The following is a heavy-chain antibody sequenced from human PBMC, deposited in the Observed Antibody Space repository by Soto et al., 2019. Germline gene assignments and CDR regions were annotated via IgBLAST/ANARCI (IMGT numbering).Heavy chain of an antibody. Sequence: PGGSLRLSCAASEFSFDDYAMSWVRQAPGKGLEWVGRIKSKTDGGTTDYAAPVKGRFTISRDDSKNTLYLQMNSLKTEDTAVYYCTTVPMVRGVIIHYGMDVWGQGTTVTVSS. CDR1: EFSFDDYA. CDR3: TTVPMVRGVIIHYGMDV. V-gene: IGHV3-15*01. D-gene: IGHD3-10*01. CDR2: IKSKTDGGTT. J-gene: IGHJ6*02.